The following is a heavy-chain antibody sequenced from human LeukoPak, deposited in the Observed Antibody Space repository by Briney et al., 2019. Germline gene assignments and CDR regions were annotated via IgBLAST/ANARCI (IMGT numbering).Heavy chain of an antibody. Sequence: GRSLRLSCAPSGFTFSSYGMHWVRQAPGKGLEWVAVIWYDGSNKYYADSVKGRFTISRDNAKNSLYLQMNSLRAEDTAVYYCARDKRMGSDAFDIWGQGTMVTVSS. V-gene: IGHV3-33*01. CDR1: GFTFSSYG. CDR2: IWYDGSNK. CDR3: ARDKRMGSDAFDI. J-gene: IGHJ3*02. D-gene: IGHD2-8*01.